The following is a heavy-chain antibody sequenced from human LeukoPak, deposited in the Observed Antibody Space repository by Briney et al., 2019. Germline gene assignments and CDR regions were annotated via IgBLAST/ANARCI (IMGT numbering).Heavy chain of an antibody. V-gene: IGHV4-4*02. J-gene: IGHJ4*02. Sequence: SETLSLTCAVSGGSISSSDWWSWVRQPPGKGLEWIGEVYHSGSTKHNPSLMSRVTMSVDKSKNQFSLRLSSVTAADTAVYYCARDPGYSGIDYWGQGTLVTVSS. CDR1: GGSISSSDW. D-gene: IGHD5-12*01. CDR2: VYHSGST. CDR3: ARDPGYSGIDY.